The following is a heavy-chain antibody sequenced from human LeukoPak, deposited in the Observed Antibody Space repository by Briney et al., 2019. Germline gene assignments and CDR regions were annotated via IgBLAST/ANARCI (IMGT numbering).Heavy chain of an antibody. CDR3: ARGLFLSGYLDAFDI. V-gene: IGHV3-53*01. J-gene: IGHJ3*02. Sequence: QPGGSLRLSCAASGFTFSSYAMRWVRQAPGKGLEWVSLIYSDGRTYYADYVKGRCTISRDNSESTLYLQMNSLRVEDTAVYYCARGLFLSGYLDAFDIWGQGTVVTVSS. CDR2: IYSDGRT. CDR1: GFTFSSYA. D-gene: IGHD3-22*01.